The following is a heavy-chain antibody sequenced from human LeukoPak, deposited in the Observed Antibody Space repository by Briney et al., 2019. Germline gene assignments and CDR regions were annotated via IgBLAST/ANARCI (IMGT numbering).Heavy chain of an antibody. CDR2: INHSGST. CDR1: GGSFSGYY. V-gene: IGHV4-34*01. J-gene: IGHJ4*02. CDR3: ARDFAQVFDY. Sequence: SETLSLTCAVYGGSFSGYYWSWIRQPPGKGLEWIGEINHSGSTNYNPSLKSRVTISVDTSKNQFSLKLSSVTAADTAVYYCARDFAQVFDYWGQGALVTVSS.